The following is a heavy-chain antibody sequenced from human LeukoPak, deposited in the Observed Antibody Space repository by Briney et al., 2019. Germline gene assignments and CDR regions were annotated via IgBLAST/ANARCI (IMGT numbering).Heavy chain of an antibody. J-gene: IGHJ6*02. CDR3: ARVGATPFLYRMGGHYYYYGMDV. V-gene: IGHV3-11*01. Sequence: KSGGSLRLSCAASGFTFSDYYMSWIRQAPGKGLEWVSYISSSGSTIYYADSVKGRFTISRDNAKNSLYLQMNSLRAEDTAVYYCARVGATPFLYRMGGHYYYYGMDVWGQGTTVTVSS. D-gene: IGHD1-26*01. CDR2: ISSSGSTI. CDR1: GFTFSDYY.